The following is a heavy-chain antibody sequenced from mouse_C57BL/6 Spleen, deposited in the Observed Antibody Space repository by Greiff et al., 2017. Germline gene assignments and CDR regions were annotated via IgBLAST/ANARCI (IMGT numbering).Heavy chain of an antibody. V-gene: IGHV5-4*01. Sequence: EVKVVASGGGLVKPGGSLKLSCAASGFTFSSYAMSWVRQAPEKRLEWVATISDGGSYTYYPDNIKGRFTISRDNAKNNLYLQMSHLKSEDTAMYYCAIEGLAFDYWGQGTTLTVSS. CDR2: ISDGGSYT. J-gene: IGHJ2*01. D-gene: IGHD3-3*01. CDR1: GFTFSSYA. CDR3: AIEGLAFDY.